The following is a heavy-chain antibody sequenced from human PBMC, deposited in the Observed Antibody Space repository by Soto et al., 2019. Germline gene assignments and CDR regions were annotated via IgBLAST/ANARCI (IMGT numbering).Heavy chain of an antibody. J-gene: IGHJ4*02. V-gene: IGHV3-9*01. Sequence: GGSLRLSCAASGFTFDDYAMHWVRQAPGKGLEWVSGISWNSGSIGYADSVKGRFTISRDNAKNSLYLQINSLRPEDTALYYCAKDRARYDYGDYFDYWGQGILVTVSS. CDR2: ISWNSGSI. D-gene: IGHD4-17*01. CDR3: AKDRARYDYGDYFDY. CDR1: GFTFDDYA.